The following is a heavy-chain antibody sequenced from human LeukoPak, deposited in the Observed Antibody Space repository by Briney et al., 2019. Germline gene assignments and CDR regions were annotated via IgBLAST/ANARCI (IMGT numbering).Heavy chain of an antibody. V-gene: IGHV3-7*01. J-gene: IGHJ6*03. D-gene: IGHD1-14*01. CDR3: ARGETDMDV. CDR1: GFTFSSYG. CDR2: IKQDGSEK. Sequence: GGSLRLSCAASGFTFSSYGMSWVRQAPGKGLEWVANIKQDGSEKYYVDSVKGRFTISRDNAKNSLYLQMNSLRAEDTAVYYCARGETDMDVWGKGTTVTISS.